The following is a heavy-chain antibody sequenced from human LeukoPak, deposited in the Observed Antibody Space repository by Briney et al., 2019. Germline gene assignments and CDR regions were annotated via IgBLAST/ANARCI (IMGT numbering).Heavy chain of an antibody. CDR1: GFTFSSYS. V-gene: IGHV3-23*01. CDR2: ITGSGSSS. J-gene: IGHJ4*02. CDR3: ATERNWVFDY. Sequence: PGGSLRLSCAASGFTFSSYSMSWVRQAPGKGLEWVSAITGSGSSSYYADSVQGRFTISRDNSKNTLYVQMNSLRAKATAVYYFATERNWVFDYLGQGTMVAVSS. D-gene: IGHD7-27*01.